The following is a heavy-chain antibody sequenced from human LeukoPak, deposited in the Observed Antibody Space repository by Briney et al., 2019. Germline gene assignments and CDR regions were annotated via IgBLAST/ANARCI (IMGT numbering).Heavy chain of an antibody. CDR2: INPNSGGT. J-gene: IGHJ6*03. D-gene: IGHD2-21*01. Sequence: ASVKVSCKASEYTFTAFHIHWVRQAPGQGLEWMGWINPNSGGTRYAQKFQGRVTMTRDTSINTAYMELSRLRSDDTAVYYCARLSCGGDCSSPNYYMDVWGKGTTVTVSS. V-gene: IGHV1-2*02. CDR1: EYTFTAFH. CDR3: ARLSCGGDCSSPNYYMDV.